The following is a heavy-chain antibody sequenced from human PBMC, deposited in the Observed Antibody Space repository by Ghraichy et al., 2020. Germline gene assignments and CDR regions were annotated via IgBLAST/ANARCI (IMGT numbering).Heavy chain of an antibody. CDR1: GFTFSSYS. Sequence: GGSLRLSCAASGFTFSSYSMNWVRQAPGKGLEWVSSISSSSSYKYYADSVRGRFTISRDNAKNSLYLQMNSLRAEDTAVYYCASFYGDYEFWYFDLWGRGTLVTVSS. CDR3: ASFYGDYEFWYFDL. J-gene: IGHJ2*01. CDR2: ISSSSSYK. V-gene: IGHV3-21*01. D-gene: IGHD4-17*01.